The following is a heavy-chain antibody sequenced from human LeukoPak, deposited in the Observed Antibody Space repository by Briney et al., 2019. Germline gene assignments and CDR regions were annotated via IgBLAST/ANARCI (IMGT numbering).Heavy chain of an antibody. Sequence: GGSLRLSCAASGFAFSNYAMAWVRQAPGKEPEWVSVITGGGADTYQIDSVKGRFTISRDNSKNTLYLQMNSLRAEDTAVYFCAKGTLGHCNGASCYPLDYWGQGTLVTVSS. CDR2: ITGGGADT. CDR3: AKGTLGHCNGASCYPLDY. D-gene: IGHD2-15*01. CDR1: GFAFSNYA. V-gene: IGHV3-23*01. J-gene: IGHJ4*02.